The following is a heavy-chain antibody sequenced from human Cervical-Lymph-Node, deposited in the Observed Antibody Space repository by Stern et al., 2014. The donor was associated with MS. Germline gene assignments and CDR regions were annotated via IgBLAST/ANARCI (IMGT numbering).Heavy chain of an antibody. CDR3: ARIYHKDGYNCRFRPFDS. J-gene: IGHJ4*02. CDR1: GFSLTTPGMC. D-gene: IGHD5-24*01. V-gene: IGHV2-70*01. Sequence: QVTLKESGPALVKPTQTLTLTCSVSGFSLTTPGMCVNWIRQTPGKALEWLALADWDDDKSYNTSPRNMLTLSKHYTKHRGGLAMTNMDPVDTGTYYCARIYHKDGYNCRFRPFDSWGQGTLVTVSS. CDR2: ADWDDDK.